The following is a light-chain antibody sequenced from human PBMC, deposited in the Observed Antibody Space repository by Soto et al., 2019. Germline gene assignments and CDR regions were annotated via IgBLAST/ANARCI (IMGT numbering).Light chain of an antibody. Sequence: QSLLTQPASVSASPGQSLTISFPGTTSDVGGYTYVSWYQHHPGKPPKLIIYDVSNRPSGVSNRFSGSKSGNTASLTISWLQAEDEADYYCSSYTSSSTGVFGTGTKVTVL. J-gene: IGLJ1*01. CDR2: DVS. CDR1: TSDVGGYTY. CDR3: SSYTSSSTGV. V-gene: IGLV2-14*03.